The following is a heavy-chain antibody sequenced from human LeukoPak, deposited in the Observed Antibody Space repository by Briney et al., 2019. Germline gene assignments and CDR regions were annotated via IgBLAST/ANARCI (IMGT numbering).Heavy chain of an antibody. CDR2: IYYSGST. D-gene: IGHD2-2*01. CDR3: ARHLEDIVVVPAAMVYYYYYYMDV. J-gene: IGHJ6*03. Sequence: SETLSLTCTVSGGSLSSSSYYWGWIRQPPGKGLEWVGSIYYSGSTYYNPSLKSRVTISVDTPKNKFSLMLSSVTAAVTAVYYCARHLEDIVVVPAAMVYYYYYYMDVWGKGTTVTISS. V-gene: IGHV4-39*01. CDR1: GGSLSSSSYY.